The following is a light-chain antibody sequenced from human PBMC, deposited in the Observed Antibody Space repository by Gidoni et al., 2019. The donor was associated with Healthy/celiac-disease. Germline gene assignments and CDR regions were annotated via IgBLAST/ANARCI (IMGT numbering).Light chain of an antibody. CDR1: QSVSSSY. J-gene: IGKJ2*01. V-gene: IGKV3-20*01. CDR2: GAS. Sequence: DIVLTQSPGTLSLSPGERATLSCRASQSVSSSYLAWYQQKPGQAPRLLIYGASSRATGIPDRFSGSGSGTDFTITISRLEPEDFAVYYCQQYGSSPPMYTFGQGTKLEIK. CDR3: QQYGSSPPMYT.